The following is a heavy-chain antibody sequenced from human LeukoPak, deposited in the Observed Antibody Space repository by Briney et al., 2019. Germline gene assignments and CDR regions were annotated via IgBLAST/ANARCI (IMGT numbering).Heavy chain of an antibody. V-gene: IGHV4-34*01. CDR2: INHSGST. D-gene: IGHD3-10*01. Sequence: SETLSLTCAVYGGSFSGYYWSWIRQPPGKGLEWIGEINHSGSTNYNPSLKSRVTISVDTSKNQFSLKLSSVTAADTAVYYCAREWFPPLCYYYMDVWGKGTTVTVSS. J-gene: IGHJ6*03. CDR3: AREWFPPLCYYYMDV. CDR1: GGSFSGYY.